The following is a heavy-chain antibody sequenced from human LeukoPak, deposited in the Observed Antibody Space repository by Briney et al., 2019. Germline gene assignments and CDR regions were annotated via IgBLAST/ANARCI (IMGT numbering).Heavy chain of an antibody. V-gene: IGHV3-48*04. CDR2: ISSSSSTI. J-gene: IGHJ4*02. CDR3: ARDGGRSISSSWYTDDY. Sequence: PGGSLRLSCAASGFTFSSYSMNWVRQAPGKGLEWVSYISSSSSTIYYADSVKGRFTISRDNAKNSLYLQMNSLRAEDTAVYYCARDGGRSISSSWYTDDYWGQGTLVTVSS. CDR1: GFTFSSYS. D-gene: IGHD6-13*01.